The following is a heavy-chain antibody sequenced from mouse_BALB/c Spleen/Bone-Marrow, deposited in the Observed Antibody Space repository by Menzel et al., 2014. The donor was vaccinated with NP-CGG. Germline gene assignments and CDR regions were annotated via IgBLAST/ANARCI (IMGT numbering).Heavy chain of an antibody. J-gene: IGHJ4*01. V-gene: IGHV2-9*02. CDR2: IWAGGST. Sequence: QVQLQQSGPGLVAPSQRLSITCTVSGFSLTSYGVHWVRQPPGKGLEWLGVIWAGGSTNYNSALMSRLSVSKDNSKSQVFLKMNSLQTDDTAMYYCARYGYFYAMDYWGQGTSVTVSS. CDR1: GFSLTSYG. D-gene: IGHD2-2*01. CDR3: ARYGYFYAMDY.